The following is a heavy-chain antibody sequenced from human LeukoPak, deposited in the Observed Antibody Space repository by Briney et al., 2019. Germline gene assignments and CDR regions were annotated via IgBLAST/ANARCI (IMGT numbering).Heavy chain of an antibody. D-gene: IGHD3-22*01. CDR1: GGSISSSSYY. CDR2: IYYSGST. J-gene: IGHJ4*02. CDR3: ARHGDYYDSSGARGTNFDY. V-gene: IGHV4-39*01. Sequence: SETLSLTCTVSGGSISSSSYYWGWIRQPPGKGLEWIGSIYYSGSTYYNPSLKSRVTISVDTSKNQFSLKLSSVTAADTAVYYCARHGDYYDSSGARGTNFDYWGQGTLVTVSS.